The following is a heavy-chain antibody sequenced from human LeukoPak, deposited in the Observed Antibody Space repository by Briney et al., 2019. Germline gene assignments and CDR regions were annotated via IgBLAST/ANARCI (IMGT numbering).Heavy chain of an antibody. D-gene: IGHD3-10*01. Sequence: SETLSLTCTVSGGSISSYYWSWIRQPPGKGLEWIGYIYYSGSTNYNPSLKSRVTISVDTSKNQFSLKLSSVTAADTAVYYCARVSMVRGVLLDVWGQGTTVTVSS. CDR3: ARVSMVRGVLLDV. CDR2: IYYSGST. V-gene: IGHV4-59*01. CDR1: GGSISSYY. J-gene: IGHJ6*02.